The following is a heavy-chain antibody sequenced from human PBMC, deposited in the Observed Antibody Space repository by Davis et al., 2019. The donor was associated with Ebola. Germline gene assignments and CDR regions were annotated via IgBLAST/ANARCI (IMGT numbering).Heavy chain of an antibody. V-gene: IGHV4-34*01. CDR2: INHSGST. Sequence: PSETLSLTCAVYGGSFSGYYWSWIRQPPGKGLEWIGEINHSGSTNYNPSLKSRVTISVDTSKNQFSLKLSSVTAADTAVYYCARVSSSGWFNFDYWGQGTLVTVSS. CDR3: ARVSSSGWFNFDY. D-gene: IGHD6-19*01. CDR1: GGSFSGYY. J-gene: IGHJ4*02.